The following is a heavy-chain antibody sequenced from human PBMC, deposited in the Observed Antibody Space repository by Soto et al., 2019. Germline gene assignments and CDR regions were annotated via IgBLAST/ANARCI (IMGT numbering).Heavy chain of an antibody. CDR1: GGSFSGYY. CDR2: VDHSGST. D-gene: IGHD2-2*02. J-gene: IGHJ6*03. V-gene: IGHV4-34*01. CDR3: ARVMGYCSSTSCYRTYYYMDV. Sequence: SETLSLTCAVYGGSFSGYYWSWIRQPPGTGLEWIGEVDHSGSTNYNPSLKSRVTILVDTSKNQFSLKLSSVTAADTAVYYCARVMGYCSSTSCYRTYYYMDVWGKGTTVTVSS.